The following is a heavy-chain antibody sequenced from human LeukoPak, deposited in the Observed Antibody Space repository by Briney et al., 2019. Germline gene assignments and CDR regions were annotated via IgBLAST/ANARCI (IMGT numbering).Heavy chain of an antibody. D-gene: IGHD6-19*01. CDR2: IRSRANSYAT. CDR3: AVAGSGYYYGLDV. CDR1: GFNFSGSA. J-gene: IGHJ6*02. Sequence: GGSLRLSCAASGFNFSGSAMHWVRQASGKGLEWVGVIRSRANSYATGYVASVRGRFTISREDSKNTAYLQMNSLKSEDTAVYYCAVAGSGYYYGLDVWGQGTTVTVSS. V-gene: IGHV3-73*01.